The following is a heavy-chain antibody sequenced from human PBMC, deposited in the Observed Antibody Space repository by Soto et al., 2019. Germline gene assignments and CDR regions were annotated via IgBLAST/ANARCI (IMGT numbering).Heavy chain of an antibody. J-gene: IGHJ4*02. CDR2: IKQDGSHK. D-gene: IGHD1-26*01. CDR1: GFTFSNFW. CDR3: ATSTGAPGNY. V-gene: IGHV3-7*01. Sequence: DVQLVESGGGLVQPGGSLRLSCVTSGFTFSNFWMSWARQAPGKGLEWVVNIKQDGSHKYYVPSVKGRFTISRDNAKNSLYLQMNSLRAEDAAVYYCATSTGAPGNYWGQGTLVSVSS.